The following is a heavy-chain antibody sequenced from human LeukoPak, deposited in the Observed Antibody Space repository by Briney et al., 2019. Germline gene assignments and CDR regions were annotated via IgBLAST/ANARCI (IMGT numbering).Heavy chain of an antibody. D-gene: IGHD6-19*01. CDR2: ITSSSTYV. CDR1: GFPFSKYT. V-gene: IGHV3-21*01. CDR3: ARDFGWGGALDI. Sequence: GGSLRLSCAASGFPFSKYTMNWVRRAPGKGLEWVSLITSSSTYVESADSVKGRFTISRDNAKNSLSLQMNSLRADDTAVYYCARDFGWGGALDIWGQGTMVTVSS. J-gene: IGHJ3*02.